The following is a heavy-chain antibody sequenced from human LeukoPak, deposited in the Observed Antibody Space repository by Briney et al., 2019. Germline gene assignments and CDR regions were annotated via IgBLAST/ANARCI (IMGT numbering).Heavy chain of an antibody. Sequence: GESLKISCKGSGYSFTSYWISWVRQMPGKGLEWMGRIDPSDSYTNYSPSFQGHVTISADKSISTAYLQWSSLKASDTAMYYCARRLTAPDAFDSCGQGTMVTASS. V-gene: IGHV5-10-1*01. CDR2: IDPSDSYT. CDR3: ARRLTAPDAFDS. CDR1: GYSFTSYW. J-gene: IGHJ3*02. D-gene: IGHD5-18*01.